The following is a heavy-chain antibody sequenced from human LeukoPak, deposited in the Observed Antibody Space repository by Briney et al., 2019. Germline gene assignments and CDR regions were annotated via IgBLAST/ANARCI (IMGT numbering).Heavy chain of an antibody. D-gene: IGHD6-19*01. V-gene: IGHV4-38-2*02. Sequence: PSETLSLTCTVSGYSISSGYYWGWIRQPPGKGLEWIGSIYHSGSTYYNPSLKSRVTISVDTSKNQFSLKLSSVTAADTAVYYCARDGGGSSGWVDYWGQGTLVTVSS. J-gene: IGHJ4*02. CDR3: ARDGGGSSGWVDY. CDR1: GYSISSGYY. CDR2: IYHSGST.